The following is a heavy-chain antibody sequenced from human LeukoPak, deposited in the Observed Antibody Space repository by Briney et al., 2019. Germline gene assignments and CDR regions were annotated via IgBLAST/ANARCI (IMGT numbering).Heavy chain of an antibody. V-gene: IGHV3-15*01. CDR3: TTDLGLTMIRGVIVS. CDR1: GFTFTNAW. Sequence: GGSLRLSCAASGFTFTNAWMNWVRQAPGKGLAWVGRIKSKGDGETTDYAAPVKGRFTMSRDDSEATVYLQMNYLEAEDTAVYYCTTDLGLTMIRGVIVSWGQGALVTVSS. CDR2: IKSKGDGETT. J-gene: IGHJ5*01. D-gene: IGHD3-10*01.